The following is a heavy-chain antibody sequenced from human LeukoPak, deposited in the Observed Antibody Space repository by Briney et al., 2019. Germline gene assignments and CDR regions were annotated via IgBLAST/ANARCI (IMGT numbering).Heavy chain of an antibody. J-gene: IGHJ1*01. CDR1: GGTISSYY. D-gene: IGHD2-15*01. V-gene: IGHV4-59*08. CDR3: ARQGGCSGGSCYPRSEYFQH. CDR2: IYYSGST. Sequence: SETLSLTCTVSGGTISSYYWSWIRQPPGKGLEWIVYIYYSGSTNYNPSLKSRVTISVDTSKNQFSLKLSSVTAADTALYYCARQGGCSGGSCYPRSEYFQHWGQGTLVTVSS.